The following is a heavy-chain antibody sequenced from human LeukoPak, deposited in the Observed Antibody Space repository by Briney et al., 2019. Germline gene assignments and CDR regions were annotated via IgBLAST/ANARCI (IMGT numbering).Heavy chain of an antibody. CDR1: GGSFSGYY. Sequence: SETLSLTCAVYGGSFSGYYWSWIRQPPGKGLEWIGEINHSGSTNYNLSLKSRVTISVDTSKNQFSLKLSSVTAADTAVYYCARGRFLEWLFSFDYWGQGTLVTVSS. CDR3: ARGRFLEWLFSFDY. V-gene: IGHV4-34*01. J-gene: IGHJ4*02. D-gene: IGHD3-3*01. CDR2: INHSGST.